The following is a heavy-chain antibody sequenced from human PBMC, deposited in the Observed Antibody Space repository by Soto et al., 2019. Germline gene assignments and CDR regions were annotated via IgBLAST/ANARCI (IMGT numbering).Heavy chain of an antibody. CDR1: GFTFDDYA. J-gene: IGHJ4*02. V-gene: IGHV3-9*01. Sequence: EVQLVESGGGLVQPGRSLRLSCAASGFTFDDYAMHWVRQAPGKGLEWVSGISWNGGNVGYADSVKGRFTISRDNAKNSLFLQMNSLRADDTALYFCAKDIYSSSSGQDYWGQGTPVTVSS. D-gene: IGHD6-6*01. CDR2: ISWNGGNV. CDR3: AKDIYSSSSGQDY.